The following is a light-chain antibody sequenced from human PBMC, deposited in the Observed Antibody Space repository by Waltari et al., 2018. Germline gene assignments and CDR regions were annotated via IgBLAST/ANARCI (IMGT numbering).Light chain of an antibody. CDR3: QQSYSTLVT. J-gene: IGKJ1*01. V-gene: IGKV1-39*01. Sequence: MTQSPSSLSASVGDRVTITCRASQSISSYLNWYQQKPGKAPKLLIYAASSLQSGVPSRFSGSGSGTDFTLTISSLQPEDFATYYCQQSYSTLVTFGQGTKVEIK. CDR2: AAS. CDR1: QSISSY.